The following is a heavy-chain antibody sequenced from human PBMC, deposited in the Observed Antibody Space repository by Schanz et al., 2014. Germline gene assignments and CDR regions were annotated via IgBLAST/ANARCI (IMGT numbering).Heavy chain of an antibody. D-gene: IGHD1-26*01. CDR2: IYIGGNT. CDR3: ARDHTTESYYSAGPPIDY. J-gene: IGHJ4*02. Sequence: EVQLLESGGGLVQPGGSLKLSCAASGLIFSNYVMSWVRQAPGKGLEWVSFIYIGGNTYYADSVKGRFTMSRDNAKNTLFLQMNSLRAEDTAVYYCARDHTTESYYSAGPPIDYWGQGTLLTVSS. V-gene: IGHV3-66*01. CDR1: GLIFSNYV.